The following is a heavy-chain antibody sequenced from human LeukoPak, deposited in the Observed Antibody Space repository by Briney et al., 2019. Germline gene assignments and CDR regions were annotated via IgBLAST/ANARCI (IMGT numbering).Heavy chain of an antibody. Sequence: ASVKVSCKASGYTFTSYDINWVRQATGQGLEWIGWMSPNSGNTGYAQKFQGRVTMTRNTSISTAYMELSSLRSEDTAVYYCARGTDYQPQLVNWFDPSGQGTLVTVSS. CDR1: GYTFTSYD. J-gene: IGHJ5*02. CDR3: ARGTDYQPQLVNWFDP. V-gene: IGHV1-8*01. D-gene: IGHD6-13*01. CDR2: MSPNSGNT.